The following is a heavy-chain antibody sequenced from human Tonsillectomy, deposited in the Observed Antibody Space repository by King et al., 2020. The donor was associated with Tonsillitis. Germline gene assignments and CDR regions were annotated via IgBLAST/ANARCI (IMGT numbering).Heavy chain of an antibody. J-gene: IGHJ5*02. CDR2: IYYSGST. CDR3: ASTDYDFWSAYSPWFDP. Sequence: LQLQESGPGLVKPSETLSLTCTVSGDSISSSNYYWGWIRQPPGKGLEWIGSIYYSGSTYHNPSLKSRVTISVDTSKNQFSLKLSSVTAADTALYYCASTDYDFWSAYSPWFDPWGQGTLVTVSS. V-gene: IGHV4-39*01. CDR1: GDSISSSNYY. D-gene: IGHD3-3*01.